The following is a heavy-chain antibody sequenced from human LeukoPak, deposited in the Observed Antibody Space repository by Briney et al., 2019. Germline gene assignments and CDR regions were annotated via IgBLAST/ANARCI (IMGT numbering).Heavy chain of an antibody. D-gene: IGHD1-14*01. J-gene: IGHJ4*02. Sequence: GGSLRHFCVASRFSLSNFWMIWVRQAPGKGLQWVANINEDGSEKNYVDSVKGRFTISRDNAKNSLFLQMNSLRAEDTAVYYCARGVEPLAANTLAYWGQGTLVTVSS. CDR3: ARGVEPLAANTLAY. CDR1: RFSLSNFW. V-gene: IGHV3-7*01. CDR2: INEDGSEK.